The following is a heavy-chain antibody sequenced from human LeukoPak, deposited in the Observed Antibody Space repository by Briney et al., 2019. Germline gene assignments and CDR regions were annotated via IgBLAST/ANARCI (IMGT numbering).Heavy chain of an antibody. CDR3: ARGRRAMDV. Sequence: ASETLSLTCAVYGGSFSGYYWNWIRQPPGQGLERIGEINHSGSTNYNPSLKSRVTISVDTSKNQFSLKLSSVAAADTAVYYCARGRRAMDVWGQGTTVTVSS. J-gene: IGHJ6*02. CDR1: GGSFSGYY. V-gene: IGHV4-34*01. CDR2: INHSGST.